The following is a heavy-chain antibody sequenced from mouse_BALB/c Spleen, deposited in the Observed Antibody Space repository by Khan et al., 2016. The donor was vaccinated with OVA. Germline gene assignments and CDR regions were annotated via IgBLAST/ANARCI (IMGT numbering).Heavy chain of an antibody. V-gene: IGHV9-3-1*01. CDR3: ARSNGNYWFAY. CDR2: INTYTGEP. Sequence: QIQLVQSGPELKKPGETVKISCKASGYTFTNYGMNWVKQAPGKGLKWMGWINTYTGEPTYADDFKGRFAFSLETSASTAYLQINNLKNEGTATYFCARSNGNYWFAYWGQGTLVTVSA. J-gene: IGHJ3*01. CDR1: GYTFTNYG. D-gene: IGHD2-1*01.